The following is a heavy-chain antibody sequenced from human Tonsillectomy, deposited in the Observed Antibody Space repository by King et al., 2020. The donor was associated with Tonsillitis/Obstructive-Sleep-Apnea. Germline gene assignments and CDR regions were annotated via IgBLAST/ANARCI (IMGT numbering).Heavy chain of an antibody. CDR3: ARRRDPALPGDGACSSTSCRAYSYYYMDV. CDR1: GGTFSSYA. CDR2: SIPIFGTA. J-gene: IGHJ6*03. V-gene: IGHV1-69*12. D-gene: IGHD2-2*01. Sequence: QLVQSGAEVKKPGSSVKVSCKASGGTFSSYAISWVRQAPGQGLEWMGGSIPIFGTANYAQKFQGRVTITADESTSTAYMELRSLRSEDTAVYYCARRRDPALPGDGACSSTSCRAYSYYYMDVWGNGTTVTVSS.